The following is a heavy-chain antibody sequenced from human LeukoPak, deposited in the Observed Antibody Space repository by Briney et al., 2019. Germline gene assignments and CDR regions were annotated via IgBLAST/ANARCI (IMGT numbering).Heavy chain of an antibody. J-gene: IGHJ4*02. CDR1: VYTFTSYG. D-gene: IGHD2-8*01. V-gene: IGHV1-18*01. Sequence: ASVKVSCKASVYTFTSYGISWVRQAPGQGLWWMGWISAYNGNTNYAQKLQGRVTMTTDTSTSTAYMELRSLRSDDTAVYYCAGSLGYCTSNVCYLKYWGQGTLVTVSS. CDR2: ISAYNGNT. CDR3: AGSLGYCTSNVCYLKY.